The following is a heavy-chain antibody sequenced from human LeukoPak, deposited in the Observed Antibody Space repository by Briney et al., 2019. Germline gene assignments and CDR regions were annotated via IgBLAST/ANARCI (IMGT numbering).Heavy chain of an antibody. V-gene: IGHV1-2*06. D-gene: IGHD6-25*01. Sequence: GASVKVSCKASGYTFTGYYMHWVRQAPGQGLEWMGRINPNSGGTNYAQKFQGRVTMTRDTSISTAYMELSSLRSEDTAVYYCAAHTRAALGAFDIWGQGTMVTVSS. CDR3: AAHTRAALGAFDI. CDR1: GYTFTGYY. CDR2: INPNSGGT. J-gene: IGHJ3*02.